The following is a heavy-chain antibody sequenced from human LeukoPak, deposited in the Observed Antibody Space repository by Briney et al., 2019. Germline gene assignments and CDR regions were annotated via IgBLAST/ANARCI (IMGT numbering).Heavy chain of an antibody. CDR2: TNPDGTET. V-gene: IGHV3-7*01. CDR3: VRDHWWSFDA. Sequence: GGSLRLSCVDSGLFFSVHYMSWVRQGPGKGLEWVAKTNPDGTETSYVDSVKGRFTISRDNAKNSLYLQMNSLRDEDTAVYYCVRDHWWSFDAWGQGTLVTVAS. CDR1: GLFFSVHY. D-gene: IGHD2-15*01. J-gene: IGHJ4*02.